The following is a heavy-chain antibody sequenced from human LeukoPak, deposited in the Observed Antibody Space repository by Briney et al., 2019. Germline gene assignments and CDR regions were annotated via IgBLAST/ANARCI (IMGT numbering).Heavy chain of an antibody. Sequence: GGSLRLSCAASGFTFSSYAMSWVRQAPGKGLEWVSAISGSGTNTYYADSVKGRFTISRDNSKSTLYLEMNSLRVEDTAVYYCAKDKGLGGGSCFDSWGQGTLVTVSS. V-gene: IGHV3-23*01. D-gene: IGHD2-15*01. CDR1: GFTFSSYA. CDR3: AKDKGLGGGSCFDS. CDR2: ISGSGTNT. J-gene: IGHJ5*01.